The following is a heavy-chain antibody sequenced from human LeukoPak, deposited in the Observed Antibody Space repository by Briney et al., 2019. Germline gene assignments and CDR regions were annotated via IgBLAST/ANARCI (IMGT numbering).Heavy chain of an antibody. Sequence: GASVKVSCKASGGTFSSYAISWVRQAPGQGLEWMGGIIPIFGTANYAQKFQGRVTITADESTSTAYMGLSSLRSEDTAVYYCARTTIFGVVYFDYWGQGTLVTVSS. CDR2: IIPIFGTA. V-gene: IGHV1-69*13. CDR1: GGTFSSYA. CDR3: ARTTIFGVVYFDY. D-gene: IGHD3-3*01. J-gene: IGHJ4*02.